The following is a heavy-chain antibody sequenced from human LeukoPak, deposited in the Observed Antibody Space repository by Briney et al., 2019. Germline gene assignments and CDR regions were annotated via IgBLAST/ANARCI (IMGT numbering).Heavy chain of an antibody. J-gene: IGHJ4*02. D-gene: IGHD4-23*01. V-gene: IGHV1-2*02. Sequence: ASVKVSCKASGYSFTDYYIHWVRQAPGHGLEWMGWINPKGGTTRYAQKFQGSVTMTSDTSISTAYMEWSSLTSDDAAVYYCAILGSNAFGLLYWGQGTLVTVSS. CDR3: AILGSNAFGLLY. CDR2: INPKGGTT. CDR1: GYSFTDYY.